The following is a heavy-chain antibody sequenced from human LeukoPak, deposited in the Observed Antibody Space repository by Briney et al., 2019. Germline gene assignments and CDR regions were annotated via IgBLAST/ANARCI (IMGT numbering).Heavy chain of an antibody. V-gene: IGHV1-2*02. CDR1: GYTFTGYY. CDR2: INPNSGGT. J-gene: IGHJ5*02. Sequence: GASVKVSCKASGYTFTGYYMHWVRQAPGQGLEWMGWINPNSGGTNYAQKFQGRVTMTRDTSISTAYMELSRLRSDDTAVYYCARDARRITVVRGVMLNWFDPWGQGTLVTVSS. D-gene: IGHD3-10*01. CDR3: ARDARRITVVRGVMLNWFDP.